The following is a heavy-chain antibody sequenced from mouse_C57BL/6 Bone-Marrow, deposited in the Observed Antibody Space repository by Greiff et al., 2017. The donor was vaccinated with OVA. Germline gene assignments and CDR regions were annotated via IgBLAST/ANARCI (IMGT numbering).Heavy chain of an antibody. CDR2: IYPGDGDT. D-gene: IGHD1-1*01. CDR1: GYAFSSSW. J-gene: IGHJ3*01. Sequence: QVQLQQSGPELVKPGASVKISCKASGYAFSSSWMNWVKQRPGKGLEWIGRIYPGDGDTNYNGKFKGKATLTADKSSSTAYMQLSSLTSEDSAVYFCAREGLGCSSSWFAYWGQGTLVTVSA. CDR3: AREGLGCSSSWFAY. V-gene: IGHV1-82*01.